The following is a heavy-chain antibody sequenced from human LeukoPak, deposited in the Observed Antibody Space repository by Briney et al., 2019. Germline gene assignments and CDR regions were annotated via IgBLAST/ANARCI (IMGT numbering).Heavy chain of an antibody. V-gene: IGHV3-23*01. CDR1: GFTFSSYA. D-gene: IGHD3-10*01. Sequence: GGSLRLSCAASGFTFSSYAMSWVRQAPGKGLEWVSGISGSGDNTYYADSAKGRFTISRDNSKNTLYVQVNSLRAEDTAVYYCARDEYGSGSYPDYYYGMDAWGQGTTVTVSS. J-gene: IGHJ6*02. CDR2: ISGSGDNT. CDR3: ARDEYGSGSYPDYYYGMDA.